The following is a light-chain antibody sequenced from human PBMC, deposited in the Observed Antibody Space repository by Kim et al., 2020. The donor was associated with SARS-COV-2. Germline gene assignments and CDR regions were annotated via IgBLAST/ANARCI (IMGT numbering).Light chain of an antibody. Sequence: ASGGDRVTITCRASQSISTWWAWYQQKPGKAPTLLIYRTSTVESGVPSRFSGSGSGTEFTLTISSLQPEDLATYYCQQYNSYPATFGQGTKVDIK. V-gene: IGKV1-5*03. CDR1: QSISTW. CDR2: RTS. CDR3: QQYNSYPAT. J-gene: IGKJ1*01.